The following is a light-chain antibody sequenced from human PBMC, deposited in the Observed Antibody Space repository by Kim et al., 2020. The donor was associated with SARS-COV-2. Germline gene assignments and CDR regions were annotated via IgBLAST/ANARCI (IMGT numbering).Light chain of an antibody. CDR3: QVYHSDPQRT. V-gene: IGKV1-5*01. CDR1: QRISHY. CDR2: EAA. J-gene: IGKJ1*01. Sequence: GDRVIITCRASQRISHYVVWYHQKARKAAKILMNEAAPFERGVPPTCSGSGSGTEYTLTISSLQPDDYAASYCQVYHSDPQRTFGQGTKVDIK.